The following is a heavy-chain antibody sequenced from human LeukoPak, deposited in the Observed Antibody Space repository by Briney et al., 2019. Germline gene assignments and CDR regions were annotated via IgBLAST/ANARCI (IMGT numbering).Heavy chain of an antibody. V-gene: IGHV3-9*01. J-gene: IGHJ3*02. Sequence: GGSPRLSCAASGFTFDDYAMHRVRQAPGKGLEWVSGISWNSGSIGYADSVKGRFTISRDNAKNSLYLQMNSLRAEDTALYYCAKDMEAAAGTGAFDIWGQGTMVTVSS. CDR1: GFTFDDYA. CDR3: AKDMEAAAGTGAFDI. CDR2: ISWNSGSI. D-gene: IGHD6-13*01.